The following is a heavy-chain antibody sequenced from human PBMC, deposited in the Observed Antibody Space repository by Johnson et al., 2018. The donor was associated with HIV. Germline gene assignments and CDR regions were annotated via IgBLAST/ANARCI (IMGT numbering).Heavy chain of an antibody. J-gene: IGHJ3*01. CDR2: SKNTANSYTT. Sequence: LEWVGRSKNTANSYTTEYAASVKGRFTISRDDSKNSLYLQMNSLKTEDTAVYYCAREAGYCSGSTCYRDTFDFWGQGTTVTVSS. D-gene: IGHD2-15*01. V-gene: IGHV3-72*01. CDR3: AREAGYCSGSTCYRDTFDF.